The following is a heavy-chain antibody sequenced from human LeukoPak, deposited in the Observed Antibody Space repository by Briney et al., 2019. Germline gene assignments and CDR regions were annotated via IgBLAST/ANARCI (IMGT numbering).Heavy chain of an antibody. V-gene: IGHV3-30-3*01. J-gene: IGHJ4*02. CDR1: GLTFSSYA. D-gene: IGHD4-11*01. CDR2: ISYDGSNK. CDR3: AKLPPTVTTQENYFDY. Sequence: GGSLRLSCAASGLTFSSYAMHWVRQAPGKGLEWVAVISYDGSNKYYADSVKGRFTISRDNSKNTLYLQMNSLRPEDTAVYYCAKLPPTVTTQENYFDYWGQGTLVTVSS.